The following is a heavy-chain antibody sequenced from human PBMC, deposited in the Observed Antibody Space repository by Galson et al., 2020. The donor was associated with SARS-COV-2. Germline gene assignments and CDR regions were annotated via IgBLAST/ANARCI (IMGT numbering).Heavy chain of an antibody. V-gene: IGHV5-51*01. CDR2: IYLGDSET. Sequence: GESLKISCEKSGYSNPNYYIAWVRQMPGKGLEWMGIIYLGDSETRYSPSFQGQVTISADKSISTVYLQWSSLKASDTAMYFCVRRGSYHALDIWGQGTMLTVSS. J-gene: IGHJ3*02. CDR1: GYSNPNYY. CDR3: VRRGSYHALDI. D-gene: IGHD3-16*02.